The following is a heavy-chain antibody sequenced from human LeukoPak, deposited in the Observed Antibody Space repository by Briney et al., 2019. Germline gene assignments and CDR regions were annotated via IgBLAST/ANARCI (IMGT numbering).Heavy chain of an antibody. CDR3: ARLASGSYGPLTPFDY. CDR2: IYYSGST. Sequence: SETLSLTCAVSGGSISSSNWWSWIRQPPGKGLEWIGDIYYSGSTNYNPSLKSRVTISVDTSKNQFSLRLSSVTAADTAVYYSARLASGSYGPLTPFDYWGQGTLVTVSS. D-gene: IGHD1-26*01. CDR1: GGSISSSNW. V-gene: IGHV4-4*02. J-gene: IGHJ4*02.